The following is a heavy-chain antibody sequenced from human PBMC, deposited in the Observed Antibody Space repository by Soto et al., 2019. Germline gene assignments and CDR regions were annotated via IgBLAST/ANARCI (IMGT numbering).Heavy chain of an antibody. J-gene: IGHJ3*02. CDR2: INPAGNVQ. V-gene: IGHV3-7*01. CDR1: GLTFSISW. Sequence: VQLVESGGGLVQPGESLRLSCAASGLTFSISWMTWVRQAPGEGLEWVSNINPAGNVQQYAESVKERFTIYRDNAKKSMFLKMRSLRGEETAVYFGATANPADAFDMWGQVTMVTVSS. CDR3: ATANPADAFDM.